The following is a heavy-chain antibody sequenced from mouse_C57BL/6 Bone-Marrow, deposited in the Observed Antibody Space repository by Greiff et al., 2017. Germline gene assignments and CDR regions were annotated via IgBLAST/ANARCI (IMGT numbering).Heavy chain of an antibody. CDR2: INPSNGGT. V-gene: IGHV1-53*01. Sequence: QVQLQQPGTELVKPGASVKLSCKASGYTFTSYWMHWVKQRPGQGLEWIGNINPSNGGTNYNEKFKSKATLTVDKSSSTAYMQLSSLTSEDSAVYYCARSDGGSYARYYFDYWGQGTTLTVSS. D-gene: IGHD1-1*02. CDR1: GYTFTSYW. CDR3: ARSDGGSYARYYFDY. J-gene: IGHJ2*01.